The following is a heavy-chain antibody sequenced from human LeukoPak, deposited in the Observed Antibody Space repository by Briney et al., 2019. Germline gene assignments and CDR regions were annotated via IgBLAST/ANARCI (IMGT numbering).Heavy chain of an antibody. D-gene: IGHD2-15*01. J-gene: IGHJ4*02. Sequence: GGSLRLSCAASGFTFRSYSMNWVRQAPGKGLEWVSYISDSSTTIYYADSVKGRFTISRDNTKNSVYLKMNSLRAEDTAVYYCVRGGGGWGQGTLVTVSS. CDR1: GFTFRSYS. CDR3: VRGGGG. CDR2: ISDSSTTI. V-gene: IGHV3-48*04.